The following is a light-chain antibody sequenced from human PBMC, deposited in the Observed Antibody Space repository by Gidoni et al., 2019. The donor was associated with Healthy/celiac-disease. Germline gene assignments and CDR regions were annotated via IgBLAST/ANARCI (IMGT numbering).Light chain of an antibody. CDR3: QQYGSSLMYT. V-gene: IGKV3-20*01. CDR1: QSVSSSY. CDR2: GAS. Sequence: DIVLTQSPGTLSLSPGERATLSCRASQSVSSSYLAWYQHKPGQAPRLLIYGASSRATGIPYRFSGSGSGTDFTLTISILEPEDFAVYYCQQYGSSLMYTFGQGTKLEIK. J-gene: IGKJ2*01.